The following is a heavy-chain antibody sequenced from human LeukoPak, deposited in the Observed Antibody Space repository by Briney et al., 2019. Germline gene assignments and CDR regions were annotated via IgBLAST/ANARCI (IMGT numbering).Heavy chain of an antibody. CDR1: GSSISSSNW. CDR3: ARGTYLTVTTEYFLQY. J-gene: IGHJ4*02. Sequence: PSGTLSLTCAVSGSSISSSNWWNWVRQPPGKGLEWIGEIYHSGSTNYNPSLKSRVTMSVDKSKNQFSLKLSSVTAADTAVYYCARGTYLTVTTEYFLQYWGQGTLVTVSS. CDR2: IYHSGST. V-gene: IGHV4-4*02. D-gene: IGHD4-17*01.